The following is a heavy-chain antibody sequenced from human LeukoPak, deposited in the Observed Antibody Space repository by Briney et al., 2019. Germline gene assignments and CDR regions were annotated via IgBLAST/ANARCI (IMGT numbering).Heavy chain of an antibody. V-gene: IGHV4-59*01. J-gene: IGHJ6*03. Sequence: SETLSLTCTVSGGSISSYYWSWIRQPPGKGLEWIGYIYYSGSTNYNPSLKSRVTISVDTSKNQFSLKLSSVTAADTAVYYCARDAVFAVATMGAQYYYYYMDVWGKGTTVTVSS. CDR1: GGSISSYY. CDR3: ARDAVFAVATMGAQYYYYYMDV. CDR2: IYYSGST. D-gene: IGHD5-12*01.